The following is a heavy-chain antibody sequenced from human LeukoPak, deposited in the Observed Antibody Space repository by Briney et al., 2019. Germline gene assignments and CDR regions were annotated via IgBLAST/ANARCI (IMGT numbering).Heavy chain of an antibody. J-gene: IGHJ1*01. D-gene: IGHD1-26*01. CDR3: AKDLSTVEWELLIFQH. Sequence: PGGSLRLSCAASGCTFSSYAMSWVRQAPGKGLDWVSAVSASDGGTYYADSVKGRFTISRDNAKNTLYLQMNSLRPEDTAVYYCAKDLSTVEWELLIFQHWGQGTLVTVSS. CDR1: GCTFSSYA. CDR2: VSASDGGT. V-gene: IGHV3-23*01.